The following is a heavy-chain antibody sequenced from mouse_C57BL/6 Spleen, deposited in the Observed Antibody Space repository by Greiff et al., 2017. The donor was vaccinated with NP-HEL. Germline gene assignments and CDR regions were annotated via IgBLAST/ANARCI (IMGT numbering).Heavy chain of an antibody. V-gene: IGHV5-17*01. CDR3: AGNTGPWYFDY. Sequence: EVNVVESGAGLVKPGGSLKLSCAASGFTFSDYGMHWVRQAPEKGLEWVAYISSGSSTIYYADTVKGRATISIDNAKNTLFLQMTRLRSEDTAMYYCAGNTGPWYFDYWGQGTTLTVSS. J-gene: IGHJ2*01. D-gene: IGHD4-1*01. CDR1: GFTFSDYG. CDR2: ISSGSSTI.